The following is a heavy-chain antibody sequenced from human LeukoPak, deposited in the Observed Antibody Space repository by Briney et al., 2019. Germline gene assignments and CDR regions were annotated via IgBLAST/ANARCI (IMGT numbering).Heavy chain of an antibody. V-gene: IGHV3-23*01. D-gene: IGHD3-10*01. J-gene: IGHJ5*02. Sequence: GGSLRLSCAASGFTFSSYAMSWVRQAPGKGLEWVSAISGSGGSTYYADSVKGRFTISRDNSKNTLYLQMNGLRAEDTAVYYCARELYRGLGNWFDPWGQGTLVTVSS. CDR3: ARELYRGLGNWFDP. CDR1: GFTFSSYA. CDR2: ISGSGGST.